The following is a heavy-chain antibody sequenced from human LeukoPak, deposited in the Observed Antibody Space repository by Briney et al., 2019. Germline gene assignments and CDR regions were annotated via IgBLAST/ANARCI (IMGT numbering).Heavy chain of an antibody. Sequence: ASAKVSCTASGYTFTSYGISWVRQAPGRGLEWMGWMSTYSGNTEYSQKIQDRVTMTRDTSTNTAYMELRSLTSDDTAVYYCARPAGYSGYDYVHWGQGTLVTVSS. CDR3: ARPAGYSGYDYVH. D-gene: IGHD5-12*01. V-gene: IGHV1-18*01. J-gene: IGHJ4*02. CDR2: MSTYSGNT. CDR1: GYTFTSYG.